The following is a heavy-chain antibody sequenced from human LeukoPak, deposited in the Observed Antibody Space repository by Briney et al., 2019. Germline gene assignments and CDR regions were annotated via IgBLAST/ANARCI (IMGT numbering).Heavy chain of an antibody. CDR1: GGSISSGGYS. V-gene: IGHV4-30-2*01. CDR2: IYHSGST. CDR3: ARDAFDI. Sequence: SETLSLTCAVSGGSISSGGYSWSWIRQPPGKGLEWIGYIYHSGSTYYNPSLKSRVTISVDRSKNQFSLKLSSVTAADTAVYYCARDAFDIWGQRTMVTVSS. J-gene: IGHJ3*02.